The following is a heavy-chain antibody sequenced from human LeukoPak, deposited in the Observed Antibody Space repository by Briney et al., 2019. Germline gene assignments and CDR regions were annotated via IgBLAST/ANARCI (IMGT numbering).Heavy chain of an antibody. J-gene: IGHJ3*02. CDR3: ARDQALNDALDI. CDR1: GFTFSNYG. CDR2: IWYDGSNK. V-gene: IGHV3-33*01. Sequence: PGGSLRLSCAASGFTFSNYGMHWVRQAPGKGLEWVAVIWYDGSNKYYADSVKGRFTISRDNSKNTLYLQMNSLRAEDTAVYYCARDQALNDALDIWGQGTMVTVSS.